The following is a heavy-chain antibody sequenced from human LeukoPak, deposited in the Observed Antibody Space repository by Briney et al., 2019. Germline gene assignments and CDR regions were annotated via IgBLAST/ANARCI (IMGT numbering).Heavy chain of an antibody. CDR1: GGSISSYY. Sequence: SETLSLTCTVSGGSISSYYWSWIRQPPGKGLEWIGYIYYSGSTNYNPSLKSRVTISVDTSKNQFSLKLSSVTAADTAVYYCARRQWLVSGGDCYYGMDVWDQGTTVTVSS. V-gene: IGHV4-59*08. D-gene: IGHD6-19*01. J-gene: IGHJ6*02. CDR2: IYYSGST. CDR3: ARRQWLVSGGDCYYGMDV.